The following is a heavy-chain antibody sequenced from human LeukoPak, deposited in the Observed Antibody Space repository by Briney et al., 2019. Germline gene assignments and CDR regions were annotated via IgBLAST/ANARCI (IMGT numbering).Heavy chain of an antibody. CDR1: GGSISSGGYY. D-gene: IGHD6-13*01. Sequence: SETLSLTCTVSGGSISSGGYYWSWIRQHPGKGLEWIGYIYYSGSTYYNPSLKSRVTISVDTSKNQFSLKLSSVTAADTAVYYCASSGPGYSSSWYYWGQGTLVTVSS. V-gene: IGHV4-31*03. J-gene: IGHJ4*02. CDR3: ASSGPGYSSSWYY. CDR2: IYYSGST.